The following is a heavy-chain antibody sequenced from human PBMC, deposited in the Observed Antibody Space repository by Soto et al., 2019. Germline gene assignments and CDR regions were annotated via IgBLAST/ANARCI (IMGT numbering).Heavy chain of an antibody. Sequence: QVQLVESGGGVVQPGRSLRLSCAASGFTFSSYAMHWVRLAPGKGLEWVAVISYDGSNKYYADSVKGRFTISRDNSKNTLYLQMNSLRAEDTAVYYCARDEDNLLDHWGQGTLVTVSS. J-gene: IGHJ4*02. CDR1: GFTFSSYA. CDR2: ISYDGSNK. V-gene: IGHV3-30-3*01. CDR3: ARDEDNLLDH. D-gene: IGHD1-20*01.